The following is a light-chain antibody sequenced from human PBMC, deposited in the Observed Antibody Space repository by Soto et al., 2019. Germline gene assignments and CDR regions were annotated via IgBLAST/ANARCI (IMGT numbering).Light chain of an antibody. J-gene: IGLJ1*01. V-gene: IGLV3-21*02. CDR1: NIGSTS. Sequence: SSELTQPPSVSVAPGQTARITCGGNNIGSTSVHWYKQSPGQAPVLVVYDYNDRPSGIPERFSGFNSEHTATLTTSRVEAGDEADYYCQVWNISTGHYVFGTGTKV. CDR3: QVWNISTGHYV. CDR2: DYN.